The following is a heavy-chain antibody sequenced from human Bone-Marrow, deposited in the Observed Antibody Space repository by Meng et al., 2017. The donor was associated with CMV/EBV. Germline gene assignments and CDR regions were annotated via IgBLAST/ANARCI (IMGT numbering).Heavy chain of an antibody. Sequence: GESLKIPCAASGFTFSSYSMNWVRQAPGKGLEWVSSISSSSSYIYYADSVKGRFTISRDNAKNSLYLQMNSLRAEDTAVYYCARDDRGSYYSYYYGMDVWGQGTTVTVSS. J-gene: IGHJ6*02. CDR1: GFTFSSYS. D-gene: IGHD1-26*01. CDR3: ARDDRGSYYSYYYGMDV. V-gene: IGHV3-21*01. CDR2: ISSSSSYI.